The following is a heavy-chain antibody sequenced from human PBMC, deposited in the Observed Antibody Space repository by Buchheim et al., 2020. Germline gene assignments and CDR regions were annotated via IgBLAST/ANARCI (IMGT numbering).Heavy chain of an antibody. CDR2: INHSGST. V-gene: IGHV4-34*01. Sequence: QVQLQQRGAGRLKPSETLSLACAVFVGSFSGCDWSGIRQPPVMGLEWEGEINHSGSTNYNPSLKSRVTISVDTSKNQFSLKRSYVTAPETDVYYWARGPIEDTDMAIDYWGNET. J-gene: IGHJ4*01. CDR3: ARGPIEDTDMAIDY. CDR1: VGSFSGCD. D-gene: IGHD5-18*01.